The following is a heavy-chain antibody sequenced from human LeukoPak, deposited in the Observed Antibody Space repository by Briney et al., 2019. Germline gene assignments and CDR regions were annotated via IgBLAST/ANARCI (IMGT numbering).Heavy chain of an antibody. CDR3: AKDPDIVGATGVDY. Sequence: GGSLRLSCPASGFTFSSYALSWVRQAPGKGLEWVSAISGSGGSTYYADSVKGRFTISRDNSKNTLYLQMNSLRAEDTAVYYCAKDPDIVGATGVDYWGQGTLVTVSS. V-gene: IGHV3-23*01. D-gene: IGHD1-26*01. J-gene: IGHJ4*02. CDR1: GFTFSSYA. CDR2: ISGSGGST.